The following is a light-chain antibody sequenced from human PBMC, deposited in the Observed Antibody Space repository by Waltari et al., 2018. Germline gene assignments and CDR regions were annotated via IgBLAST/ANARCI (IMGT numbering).Light chain of an antibody. CDR1: SSCVGVYHY. CDR2: DVS. CDR3: SSYTSSRTVV. Sequence: QSALPTPASRSGSPGPSITISFTCTSSCVGVYHYSPWYQHHPGKAPRLMIYDVSNRPSGVSNRFSGAKSGNTASLTISGLQAEDEAEYYCSSYTSSRTVVFGGGTQVTVL. J-gene: IGLJ2*01. V-gene: IGLV2-14*03.